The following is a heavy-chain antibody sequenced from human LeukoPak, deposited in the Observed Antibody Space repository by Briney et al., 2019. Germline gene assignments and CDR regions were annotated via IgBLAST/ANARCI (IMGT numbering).Heavy chain of an antibody. CDR2: ISAYNGNT. V-gene: IGHV1-18*01. CDR3: ARGLSYDFWSGYFNY. Sequence: GASVKVSCKASGYTFTSYGISGVRQAPGQGREWMGWISAYNGNTNYAQKLQGRVTMTTDTSTSTAYMELRSLRSDDTAVYYCARGLSYDFWSGYFNYWGQGTLVTVSS. CDR1: GYTFTSYG. J-gene: IGHJ4*02. D-gene: IGHD3-3*01.